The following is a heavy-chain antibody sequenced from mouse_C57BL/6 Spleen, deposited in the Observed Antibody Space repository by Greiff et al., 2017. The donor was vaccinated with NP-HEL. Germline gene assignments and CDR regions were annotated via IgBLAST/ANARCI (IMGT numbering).Heavy chain of an antibody. CDR3: ATHYGSSWGFAY. J-gene: IGHJ3*01. CDR1: GYAFTNYL. CDR2: INPGSGGT. D-gene: IGHD1-1*01. Sequence: VQLQQSGAELVRPGTSVKVSCKASGYAFTNYLIEWVKQRPGQGLEWIGVINPGSGGTNYNEKFKGKATLTADKSSSTAYMQLSSLTSEDSAVYFCATHYGSSWGFAYWGQGTLVTVSA. V-gene: IGHV1-54*01.